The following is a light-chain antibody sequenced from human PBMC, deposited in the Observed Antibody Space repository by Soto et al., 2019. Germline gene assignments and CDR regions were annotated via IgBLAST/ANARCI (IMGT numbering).Light chain of an antibody. CDR2: DAS. CDR3: QQRSNWPPYT. Sequence: ETVLTQSPATLSLSPGERATLSCRASQSVSNYLAWYQQKPGQAPRLLIYDASIRATGIPARFTGSGSGTDFTLTISSLEPEDFAVYYCQQRSNWPPYTFGQGTKLEIK. CDR1: QSVSNY. J-gene: IGKJ2*01. V-gene: IGKV3-11*01.